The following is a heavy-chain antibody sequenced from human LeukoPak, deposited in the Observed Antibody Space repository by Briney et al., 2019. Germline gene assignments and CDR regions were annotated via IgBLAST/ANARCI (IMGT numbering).Heavy chain of an antibody. D-gene: IGHD6-13*01. CDR3: ARGVYIAAAQYGF. V-gene: IGHV4-59*01. J-gene: IGHJ4*02. CDR2: IYYSGAT. Sequence: SETLSLACTVSGGSISTYYWNWIRQPPGKGREWIGYIYYSGATNYNPSLKSRVTISVDTSKNQFTLKLSSVTAADTAVYYCARGVYIAAAQYGFWGQGTLVTVSS. CDR1: GGSISTYY.